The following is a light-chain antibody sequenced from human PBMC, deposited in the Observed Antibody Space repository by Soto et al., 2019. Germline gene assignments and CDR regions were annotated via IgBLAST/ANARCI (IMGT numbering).Light chain of an antibody. V-gene: IGKV3-20*01. CDR1: QSVSSAY. CDR3: QQYNNWPPTWT. CDR2: DVS. Sequence: EIVLTQSPCTLSLSPGERATLSCRASQSVSSAYLAWYQQKPGQAPRLLIYDVSSRATGIPDRFSGSGSGTDFTLTVSRLEPEDFAVYYCQQYNNWPPTWTFGQGTKVDI. J-gene: IGKJ1*01.